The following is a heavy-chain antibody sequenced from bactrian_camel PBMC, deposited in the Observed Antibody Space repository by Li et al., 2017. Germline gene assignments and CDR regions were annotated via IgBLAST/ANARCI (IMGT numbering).Heavy chain of an antibody. Sequence: VQLVESGGDSVQSGGSLTLSCAGSGYRNARYCLGWFRQAPGKEREWVASSYLDGGPTYYADSVKGRFTISQDNAKNTVWLQMNSLKPEDTAMYYCAARIGVGGSCPRRGRERDFGYWGQGTQVTVS. D-gene: IGHD6*01. CDR1: GYRNARYC. CDR2: SYLDGGPT. CDR3: AARIGVGGSCPRRGRERDFGY. J-gene: IGHJ6*01. V-gene: IGHV3S40*01.